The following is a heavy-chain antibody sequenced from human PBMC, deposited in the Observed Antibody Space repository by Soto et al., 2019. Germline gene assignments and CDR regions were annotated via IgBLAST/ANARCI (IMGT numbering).Heavy chain of an antibody. Sequence: ETLSLTRTVSGTSISSYYWSWIRQPPGKGLEWIGYFYYSGSTNYNPSLKSRVTISVDTSKNHFSLKLSSVTAADTAVYYCARARGGYFDYWGQGTPVTVSS. V-gene: IGHV4-59*01. CDR1: GTSISSYY. J-gene: IGHJ4*02. CDR2: FYYSGST. CDR3: ARARGGYFDY.